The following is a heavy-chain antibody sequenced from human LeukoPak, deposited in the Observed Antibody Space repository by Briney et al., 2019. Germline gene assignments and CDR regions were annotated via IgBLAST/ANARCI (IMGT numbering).Heavy chain of an antibody. J-gene: IGHJ3*02. CDR1: GFTFSSYG. CDR3: ARDPTLVRGVIPLGLDAFDI. Sequence: GRSLRLSCAASGFTFSSYGMHWVRQAPGKGLEWVAVIWYDGSNKYYADSVKGRFTISRDNSKNTLYLQMNSLRAEDTAVYYCARDPTLVRGVIPLGLDAFDIWGQGTMVTVSS. CDR2: IWYDGSNK. V-gene: IGHV3-33*01. D-gene: IGHD3-10*01.